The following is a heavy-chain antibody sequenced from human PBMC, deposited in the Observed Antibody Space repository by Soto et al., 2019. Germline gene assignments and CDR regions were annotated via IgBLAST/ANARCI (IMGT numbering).Heavy chain of an antibody. J-gene: IGHJ4*02. Sequence: ASETLSLTCSVSGVSVSSPSFYWAWVRQSPGKGLEWIGSLYYIGSAYYSPSLKSRITISADSSRNQFSLKLASVTAADTGLYFCTRQTTGRYPPQAFDHWGQGALVTVSS. CDR3: TRQTTGRYPPQAFDH. V-gene: IGHV4-39*01. CDR1: GVSVSSPSFY. CDR2: LYYIGSA. D-gene: IGHD3-9*01.